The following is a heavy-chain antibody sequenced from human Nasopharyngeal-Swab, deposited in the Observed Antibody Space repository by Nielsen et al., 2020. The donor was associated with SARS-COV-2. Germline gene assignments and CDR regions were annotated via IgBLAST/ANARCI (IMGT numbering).Heavy chain of an antibody. J-gene: IGHJ4*02. CDR2: ISGDGGST. D-gene: IGHD3-22*01. CDR1: GFTFDDYA. Sequence: GESLKISCAAPGFTFDDYAMHWVRQAPGKGLEWVSLISGDGGSTYYTDSVKGRFTISRDNAKNSLYLQMNSLRAEDTAVYYCARGYVWYYDSSCHYWGQGTLVTVSS. V-gene: IGHV3-43*02. CDR3: ARGYVWYYDSSCHY.